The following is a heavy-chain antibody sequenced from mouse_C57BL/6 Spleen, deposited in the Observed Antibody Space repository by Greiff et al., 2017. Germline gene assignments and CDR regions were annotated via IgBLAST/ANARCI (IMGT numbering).Heavy chain of an antibody. V-gene: IGHV6-6*01. D-gene: IGHD1-1*01. J-gene: IGHJ4*01. CDR2: IRNKANNHAT. CDR1: GFTFSDAW. Sequence: EVKVEESGGGLVQPGGSMKLSCAASGFTFSDAWMDWVRQSPEKGLEWVAEIRNKANNHATYYAESVKGRFTISRDDSKSSVYLQMNSLRAEDTGIYYCTRWNYEGYAMDYWGQGTSVTVSS. CDR3: TRWNYEGYAMDY.